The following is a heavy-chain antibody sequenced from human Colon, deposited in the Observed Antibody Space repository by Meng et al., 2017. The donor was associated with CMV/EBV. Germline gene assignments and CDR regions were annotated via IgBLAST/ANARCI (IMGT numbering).Heavy chain of an antibody. J-gene: IGHJ4*02. V-gene: IGHV3-23*05. CDR3: AKMIFDKVPTKFHGYFDS. CDR1: GFTFGSYA. D-gene: IGHD3-16*01. CDR2: IDGSDT. Sequence: GGSLRLSCAAAGFTFGSYAMSWVRQAPGKGLERVSTIDGSDTYYADFVKGRFTISRDNSKNTLSLQMKSLRAEDTAVYYCAKMIFDKVPTKFHGYFDSWGQGTLVTVSS.